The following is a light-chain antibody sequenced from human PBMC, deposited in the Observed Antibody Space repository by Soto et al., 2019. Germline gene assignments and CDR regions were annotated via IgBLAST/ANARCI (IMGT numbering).Light chain of an antibody. J-gene: IGKJ4*01. CDR3: QQYGSSSLT. V-gene: IGKV3-20*01. CDR1: QSVSSSY. Sequence: EIVLTQSPGTLSLSPGERATLSCRASQSVSSSYLAWYQQKPGQAPRLLIYGASSRATGIPDRFSGSGSGTDFSLSISRLEPDDFAVYYCQQYGSSSLTFGGGTKVVIK. CDR2: GAS.